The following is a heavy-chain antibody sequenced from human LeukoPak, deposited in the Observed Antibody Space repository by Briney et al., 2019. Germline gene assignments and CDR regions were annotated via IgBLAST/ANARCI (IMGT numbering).Heavy chain of an antibody. CDR1: GGTFSSYA. CDR3: ARSSLGTITAGPFDY. CDR2: IIPIFGTA. V-gene: IGHV1-69*05. Sequence: SVKVSCKASGGTFSSYAISWVRQAPGQGLEWMGGIIPIFGTANYAQKFQGRVTITTDESTSTAYMELSSLRSDDTAIYFCARSSLGTITAGPFDYWGQGTLVAVSS. D-gene: IGHD5-12*01. J-gene: IGHJ4*02.